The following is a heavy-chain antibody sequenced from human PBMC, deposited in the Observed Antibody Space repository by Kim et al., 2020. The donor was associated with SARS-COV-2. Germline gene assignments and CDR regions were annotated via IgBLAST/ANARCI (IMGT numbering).Heavy chain of an antibody. Sequence: KGRFTISRDNAKNTLYLQMNSLRAEDTAVYYCARVGYDSSGFPLYYGMDVWGQGTTVTVSS. D-gene: IGHD3-22*01. J-gene: IGHJ6*02. CDR3: ARVGYDSSGFPLYYGMDV. V-gene: IGHV3-74*01.